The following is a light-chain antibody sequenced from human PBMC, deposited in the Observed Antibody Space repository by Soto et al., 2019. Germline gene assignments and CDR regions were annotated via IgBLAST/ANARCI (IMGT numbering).Light chain of an antibody. CDR3: SSYTSSSTYV. CDR1: RSDVGGYNY. CDR2: EVS. V-gene: IGLV2-14*01. Sequence: QSVLTQPASVSGSPGQSITISCTGTRSDVGGYNYVSWYQQYPGKAPKLMIFEVSDRPSGVSHRFSGSKSGNTASLTISGLQAEDEAYYYCSSYTSSSTYVFGTGTKLTVL. J-gene: IGLJ1*01.